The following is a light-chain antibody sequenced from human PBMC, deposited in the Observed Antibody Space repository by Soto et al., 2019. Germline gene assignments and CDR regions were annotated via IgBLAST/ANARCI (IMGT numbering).Light chain of an antibody. Sequence: EIVWTQSPGTLSLSPGERATLSCRASQSVSSNYLAWYQQKPGQAPRLLIYGASNRASGIPDRFSGGASGTGFTLTIDRLEPEDFAVYFCHQYGGSPPFTFGQGNKVEI. J-gene: IGKJ2*01. V-gene: IGKV3-20*01. CDR3: HQYGGSPPFT. CDR2: GAS. CDR1: QSVSSNY.